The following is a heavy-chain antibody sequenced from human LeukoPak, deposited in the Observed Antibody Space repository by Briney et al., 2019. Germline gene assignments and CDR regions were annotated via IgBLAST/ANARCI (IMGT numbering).Heavy chain of an antibody. CDR2: ISGSGGST. Sequence: GGSLRLSCAASGFTFSSYAMSWVRQAPGKGLEWVSAISGSGGSTYYADSVKGRFTISRDNSKNTLYLQMNSLRAEDTAVYYCAKNRYYYDSSGYQFDYWGQGTLVTISS. V-gene: IGHV3-23*01. D-gene: IGHD3-22*01. CDR3: AKNRYYYDSSGYQFDY. J-gene: IGHJ4*02. CDR1: GFTFSSYA.